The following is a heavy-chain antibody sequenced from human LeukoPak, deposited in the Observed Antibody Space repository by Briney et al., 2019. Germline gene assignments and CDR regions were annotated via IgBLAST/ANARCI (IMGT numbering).Heavy chain of an antibody. CDR2: ISSNGGST. CDR1: GFTFSSYA. CDR3: ARSVKEFGYYFDY. J-gene: IGHJ4*02. D-gene: IGHD3-10*01. V-gene: IGHV3-64*01. Sequence: GGSLRLSCAASGFTFSSYAMHWVRQAPGKGLEYVSAISSNGGSTYYANSVKGRFTISRDNSNNTLYLQMGSLRAEDMAVYYCARSVKEFGYYFDYWGQGTLVTVSS.